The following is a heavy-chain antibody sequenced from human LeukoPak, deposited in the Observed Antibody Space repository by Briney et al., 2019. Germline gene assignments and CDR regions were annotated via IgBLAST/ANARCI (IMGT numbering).Heavy chain of an antibody. J-gene: IGHJ4*02. Sequence: PSETLSLTCTVSGGSISSYYWSWIRQPPGKGLEWIGNIYYSGSTNYNPSLRGRVTISSDTSKNQFSLKLSSVTAADTAVYYCARGATSIAVAGGPFDYWGQGTLVTVSS. CDR1: GGSISSYY. CDR2: IYYSGST. D-gene: IGHD6-19*01. CDR3: ARGATSIAVAGGPFDY. V-gene: IGHV4-59*01.